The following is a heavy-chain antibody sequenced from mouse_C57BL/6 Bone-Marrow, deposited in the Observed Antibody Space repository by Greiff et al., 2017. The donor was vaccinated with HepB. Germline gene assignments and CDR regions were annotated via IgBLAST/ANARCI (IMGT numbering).Heavy chain of an antibody. Sequence: VESGGGLVKPGGSLKLSCAASGFTFSDYGMHWVRQAPEKGLEWVAYISSGSSTIYYADTVKGRFTISRDNAKNTLFLQMTSLRSEDTAMYYCARSMAVVARGYAMDYWGQGTSVTVSS. V-gene: IGHV5-17*01. CDR3: ARSMAVVARGYAMDY. CDR1: GFTFSDYG. CDR2: ISSGSSTI. D-gene: IGHD1-1*01. J-gene: IGHJ4*01.